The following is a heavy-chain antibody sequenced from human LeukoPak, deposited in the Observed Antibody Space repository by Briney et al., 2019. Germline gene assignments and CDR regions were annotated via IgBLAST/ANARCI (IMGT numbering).Heavy chain of an antibody. D-gene: IGHD4-17*01. V-gene: IGHV4-38-2*01. CDR1: GYSISSSYY. J-gene: IGHJ4*02. CDR3: ARTYGDYARGPYDY. CDR2: IYHSGST. Sequence: SETLSLTCAVSGYSISSSYYWGWIRQPPGKGLEWIGSIYHSGSTYYNPSLKSRVTISVDTSKNQFSLKLSSVTAADTAVYYCARTYGDYARGPYDYWGQGTLVTVSS.